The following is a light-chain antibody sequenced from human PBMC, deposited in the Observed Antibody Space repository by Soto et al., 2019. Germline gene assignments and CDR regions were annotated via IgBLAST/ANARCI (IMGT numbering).Light chain of an antibody. Sequence: QSVLTQPPSVSAAPGQKVTISCSGSSSNIGNNYVSWYQQLPGTAPKLLIYENNKRPSGIPDRFSGSKSGTSATLGITGLQTGDEAGYYCGTWDSSLSASYVFGTGTKVT. J-gene: IGLJ1*01. CDR1: SSNIGNNY. CDR3: GTWDSSLSASYV. V-gene: IGLV1-51*02. CDR2: ENN.